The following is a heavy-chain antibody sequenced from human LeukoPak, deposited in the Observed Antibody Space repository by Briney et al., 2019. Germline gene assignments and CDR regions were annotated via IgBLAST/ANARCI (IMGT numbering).Heavy chain of an antibody. CDR1: GGSFSGYY. J-gene: IGHJ6*03. Sequence: SETLSLTCAVYGGSFSGYYWSWIRQPPGKGLEWIGEINHSGGTNYNPSLKSRVTISVDTSKNQFSLKLSSVTAADTAVYYCARALTYYDFWSTYYYYYMDVWGKGTTVTVSS. CDR3: ARALTYYDFWSTYYYYYMDV. V-gene: IGHV4-34*01. D-gene: IGHD3-3*01. CDR2: INHSGGT.